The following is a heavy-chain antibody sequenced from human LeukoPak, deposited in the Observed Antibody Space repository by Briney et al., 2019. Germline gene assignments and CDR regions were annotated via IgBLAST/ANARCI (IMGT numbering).Heavy chain of an antibody. CDR1: GGSLSSGSYY. Sequence: PSETLSLTCTVSGGSLSSGSYYWSWIRQPAGKGLEWIGRIYTSGSTNYNPSLKSRATISVDTSKNQFSLKLSSVTAADTAVYFCARGPYSYDSSGAFDIWGQGTMVTVSS. CDR3: ARGPYSYDSSGAFDI. J-gene: IGHJ3*02. D-gene: IGHD3-22*01. V-gene: IGHV4-61*02. CDR2: IYTSGST.